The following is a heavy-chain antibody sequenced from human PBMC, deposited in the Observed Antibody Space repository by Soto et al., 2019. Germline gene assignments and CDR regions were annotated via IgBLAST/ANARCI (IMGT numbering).Heavy chain of an antibody. V-gene: IGHV3-23*01. Sequence: GGSLRLSCAASGFTFSSYAMSWVRQAPGKGLEWVSAISGSGGSTYYADSVKGRFTISRDNSKNTLYLQMNSLRAEDTAVYYCAKVLDFWSGYYSAFDIWGQGTMVTVSS. J-gene: IGHJ3*02. CDR1: GFTFSSYA. D-gene: IGHD3-3*01. CDR2: ISGSGGST. CDR3: AKVLDFWSGYYSAFDI.